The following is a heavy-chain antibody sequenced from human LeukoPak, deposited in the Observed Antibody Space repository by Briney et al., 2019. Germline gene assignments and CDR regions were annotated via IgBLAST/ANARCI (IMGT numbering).Heavy chain of an antibody. V-gene: IGHV3-48*03. CDR1: GFTFGSYE. CDR3: AELGITMIGGV. CDR2: ISSSGSTI. D-gene: IGHD3-10*02. J-gene: IGHJ6*04. Sequence: PGGSLRLSCAASGFTFGSYEMNWVRQAPGKGLEWVSYISSSGSTIYYADSVKGRFTISRDNAKNSLYLQMNSLRAEDTAVYYCAELGITMIGGVWGKGTTVTFSS.